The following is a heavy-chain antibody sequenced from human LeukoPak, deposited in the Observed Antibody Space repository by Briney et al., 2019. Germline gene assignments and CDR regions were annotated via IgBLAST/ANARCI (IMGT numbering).Heavy chain of an antibody. CDR1: GFTFSSYS. J-gene: IGHJ4*02. Sequence: GGSLRLSCAASGFTFSSYSMNWVRQAPGKGLEWVSYISSSSSTIYYADSVKGRFTISRDNAKNSLYLQMNSLRAEDTALYYCAKDKDVYDSSGYPDYWGQGTLVTVSS. V-gene: IGHV3-48*04. D-gene: IGHD3-22*01. CDR3: AKDKDVYDSSGYPDY. CDR2: ISSSSSTI.